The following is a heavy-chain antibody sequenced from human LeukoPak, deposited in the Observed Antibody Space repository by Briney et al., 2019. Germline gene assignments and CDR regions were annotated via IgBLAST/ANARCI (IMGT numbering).Heavy chain of an antibody. Sequence: PSQTLSLTCTVSGGSISSYYWGWIRQPPGKGLEWIGSMYFSGTTYYNPSLKSRVTISVHTPENHLSLKLTSVTATDTAVYYCARHLRFGSSALPRDVFDIWGRGTVVSVSS. D-gene: IGHD1-26*01. CDR3: ARHLRFGSSALPRDVFDI. CDR2: MYFSGTT. CDR1: GGSISSYY. J-gene: IGHJ3*02. V-gene: IGHV4-39*01.